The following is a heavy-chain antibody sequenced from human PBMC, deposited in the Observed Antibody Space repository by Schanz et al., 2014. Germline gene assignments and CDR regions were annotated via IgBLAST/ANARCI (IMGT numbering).Heavy chain of an antibody. CDR1: GYTFTTYA. D-gene: IGHD3-9*01. J-gene: IGHJ4*02. CDR2: ISVYTGNT. CDR3: ARDAADFYDILTEEDY. Sequence: QVQLVQSGAAVKKPGASVRVSCKASGYTFTTYAMSWVRQAPGQGLEWVGWISVYTGNTKYGQKVQGRVTMTADTSTNTAYMELRSLRSDDTAVYYCARDAADFYDILTEEDYWGQGTLXTVSS. V-gene: IGHV1-18*01.